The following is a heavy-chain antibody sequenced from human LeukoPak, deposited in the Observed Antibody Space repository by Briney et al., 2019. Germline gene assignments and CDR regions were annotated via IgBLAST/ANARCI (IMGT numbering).Heavy chain of an antibody. CDR3: ARSLAMVRGYDY. D-gene: IGHD3-10*01. CDR2: ISYDGSNK. J-gene: IGHJ4*02. Sequence: GGSLRLSCAASGFTFSNYAMHWVRQAPGKGLEWVAVISYDGSNKYYADSVKGRFTISRDNSKNTLYLQMNSLRAEDTAVYYCARSLAMVRGYDYWGQGTLVTVSS. V-gene: IGHV3-30*04. CDR1: GFTFSNYA.